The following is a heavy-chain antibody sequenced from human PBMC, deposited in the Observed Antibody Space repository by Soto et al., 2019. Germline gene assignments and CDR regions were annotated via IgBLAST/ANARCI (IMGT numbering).Heavy chain of an antibody. CDR3: AKDGEWLVPTWFDP. D-gene: IGHD6-19*01. CDR1: GFTFSSYA. J-gene: IGHJ5*02. CDR2: ISSNGGST. V-gene: IGHV3-64*04. Sequence: GGSLRLSCSASGFTFSSYAMHWVRQAPGKGLEYVSAISSNGGSTYYADSVKGRFTISRDNSKNTLYLQMNSLRAEDTAVYYCAKDGEWLVPTWFDPWGQGTLVTVSS.